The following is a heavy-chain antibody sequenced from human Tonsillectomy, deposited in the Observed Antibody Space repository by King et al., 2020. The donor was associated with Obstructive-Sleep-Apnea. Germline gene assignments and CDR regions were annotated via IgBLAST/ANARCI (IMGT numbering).Heavy chain of an antibody. CDR2: INQDGSEK. V-gene: IGHV3-7*03. D-gene: IGHD3-3*01. Sequence: VQLVPSGGGLVQPGGSLRLSCGGSEFTFSNYWMSWVRQAPGKGLEWVANINQDGSEKYYVDSVKGRFTISRDNAKNSVYLQMNSLKAEDMAVYYCARFDDFWSGSYYFYYGMDVWGQGTTVTVSS. CDR3: ARFDDFWSGSYYFYYGMDV. CDR1: EFTFSNYW. J-gene: IGHJ6*02.